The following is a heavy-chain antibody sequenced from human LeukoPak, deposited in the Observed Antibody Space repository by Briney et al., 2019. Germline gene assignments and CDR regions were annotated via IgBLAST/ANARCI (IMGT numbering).Heavy chain of an antibody. D-gene: IGHD6-13*01. CDR1: GLTGEKMY. V-gene: IGHV3-66*01. CDR3: ARAEARSWFAWLAY. J-gene: IGHJ4*02. CDR2: IYSDGTT. Sequence: RCSFAGTGLTGEKMYMRWVAGAPERRLEWVSIIYSDGTTYYADSVKGRFIISRDHSKNTLYLQMNSLRAEDTAVYYCARAEARSWFAWLAYWGQGTLVTVSS.